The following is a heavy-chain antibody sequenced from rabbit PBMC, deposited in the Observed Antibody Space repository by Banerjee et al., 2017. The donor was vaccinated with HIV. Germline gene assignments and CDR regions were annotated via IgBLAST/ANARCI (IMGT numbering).Heavy chain of an antibody. D-gene: IGHD6-1*01. J-gene: IGHJ4*01. CDR3: AREYVSNAGYGYATFNL. Sequence: QEQLVESGGGLVQPEGSLTLTCTASGFSFSSGYYMCWVRQAPGKGLEWIACIYGGSSGVTHYASWAKGRFTISKTSSTTVTLVMTSLTAADTATYFCAREYVSNAGYGYATFNLWGQGTLVTDS. CDR2: IYGGSSGVT. V-gene: IGHV1S45*01. CDR1: GFSFSSGYY.